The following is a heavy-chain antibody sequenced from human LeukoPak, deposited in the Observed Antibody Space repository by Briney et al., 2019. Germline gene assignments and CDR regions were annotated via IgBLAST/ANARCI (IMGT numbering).Heavy chain of an antibody. V-gene: IGHV4-39*07. CDR2: IYYSGST. Sequence: GSLRLSCAASGITFSRYNMNWVRQPPGKGLEWIGSIYYSGSTYYNPSLKSRVTISVDTSKNQFSLKLSSVTAADTAVYYCARDPLFEDTAMASYMDVWGKGTTVTVSS. CDR1: GITFSRYN. D-gene: IGHD5-18*01. J-gene: IGHJ6*03. CDR3: ARDPLFEDTAMASYMDV.